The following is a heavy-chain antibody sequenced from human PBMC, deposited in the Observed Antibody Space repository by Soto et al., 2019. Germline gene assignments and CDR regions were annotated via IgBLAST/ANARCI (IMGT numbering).Heavy chain of an antibody. J-gene: IGHJ4*02. CDR1: GFSVSSYY. CDR3: CRWPDYVILPGHYVDY. Sequence: GGSLRLSCAASGFSVSSYYMSWVRQAPGKGLEWVSAIYIGGNTNYSDSVKGGFTISRENSKNTLDLLMNSLRAEDTAAEYCCRWPDYVILPGHYVDYWGQGTLVTVSS. D-gene: IGHD3-9*01. CDR2: IYIGGNT. V-gene: IGHV3-53*01.